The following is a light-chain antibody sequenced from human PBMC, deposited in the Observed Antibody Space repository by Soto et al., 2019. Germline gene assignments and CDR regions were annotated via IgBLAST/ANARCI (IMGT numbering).Light chain of an antibody. CDR2: GAS. CDR1: QSVSTN. CDR3: QQYNNWPRT. J-gene: IGKJ1*01. V-gene: IGKV3-15*01. Sequence: EIVMTQSPATLSVSPGERPTLSCRASQSVSTNLVWYQQKPGQXPRXXIYGASTRATGVPGRFSGSGSGTEFTLTISSLQSEDGEVYDCQQYNNWPRTFGQGTKVDIK.